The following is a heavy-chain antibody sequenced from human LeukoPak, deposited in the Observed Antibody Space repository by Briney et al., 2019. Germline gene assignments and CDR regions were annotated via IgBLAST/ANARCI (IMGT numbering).Heavy chain of an antibody. Sequence: QPGRSLRLSCAASGFTFSSYAMHWVGQAPGKGLEWVAVISYDGSNKYCADSVKGRFTISRDNSKSTLYLQMNSLRAEDTAVYYCVKVSDNFQFDYWGQGTLVTVSS. CDR1: GFTFSSYA. CDR3: VKVSDNFQFDY. CDR2: ISYDGSNK. D-gene: IGHD1-1*01. V-gene: IGHV3-30*18. J-gene: IGHJ4*02.